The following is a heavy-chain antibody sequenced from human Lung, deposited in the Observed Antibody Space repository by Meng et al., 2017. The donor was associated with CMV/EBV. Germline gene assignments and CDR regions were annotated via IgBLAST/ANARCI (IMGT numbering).Heavy chain of an antibody. Sequence: GEXXTISCAASGFTFSGSAMHWVRQASGKGLEWVGRIRSKANSYATAYAASVKGRFTISRDDSKNTAYLQMNSLKTEDTAVYYCTGYCSSTSCLLYYYYGMDVWXQGTXVTVSS. CDR2: IRSKANSYAT. CDR1: GFTFSGSA. CDR3: TGYCSSTSCLLYYYYGMDV. D-gene: IGHD2-2*01. V-gene: IGHV3-73*01. J-gene: IGHJ6*02.